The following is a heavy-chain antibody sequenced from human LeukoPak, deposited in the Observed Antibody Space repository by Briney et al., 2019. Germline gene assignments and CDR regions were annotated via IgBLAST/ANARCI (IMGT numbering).Heavy chain of an antibody. V-gene: IGHV1-69*05. Sequence: ASVKVSCKASGGTFSSYAISWVRQAPGQGLEWMGGIIPIFGTANYAQKFQGRVTITTDESTSTAYMELSSLRSEDTAVYYCARCPQRDTAMVTSPYYYYYMDVWGKGPTVTVSS. CDR2: IIPIFGTA. D-gene: IGHD5-18*01. CDR1: GGTFSSYA. J-gene: IGHJ6*03. CDR3: ARCPQRDTAMVTSPYYYYYMDV.